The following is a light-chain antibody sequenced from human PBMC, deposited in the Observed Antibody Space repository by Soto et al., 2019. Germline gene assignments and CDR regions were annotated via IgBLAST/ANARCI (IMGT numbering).Light chain of an antibody. J-gene: IGKJ1*01. V-gene: IGKV1-17*01. CDR2: SAS. Sequence: DIPMTQSPSSLSASVGDRVTITCRASQGIRHDLGWYQQKPGKAPKRLIYSASSLQSGVPPRFSGSGSGTEFTLTISSLQPEDFATYYCLQNNSYPVTFGQGTKVDIK. CDR1: QGIRHD. CDR3: LQNNSYPVT.